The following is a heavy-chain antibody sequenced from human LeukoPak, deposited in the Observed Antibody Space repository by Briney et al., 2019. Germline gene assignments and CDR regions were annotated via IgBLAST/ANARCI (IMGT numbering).Heavy chain of an antibody. CDR3: ARSYYDSSDPLHY. Sequence: PGGSLRLSCAASGFTFSSYWMHWVRQAPGKGLRWVSRINSDGSSTSYADSVKGRFTISRDNSKNTLYLQMNSLRAEDTAVYYCARSYYDSSDPLHYWGQGTLVTVSS. V-gene: IGHV3-74*01. J-gene: IGHJ4*02. CDR1: GFTFSSYW. CDR2: INSDGSST. D-gene: IGHD3-22*01.